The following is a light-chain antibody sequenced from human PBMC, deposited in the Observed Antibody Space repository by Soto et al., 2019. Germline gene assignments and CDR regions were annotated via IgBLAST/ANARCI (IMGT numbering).Light chain of an antibody. V-gene: IGKV1-5*01. CDR2: GAS. J-gene: IGKJ1*01. CDR1: QSISKW. CDR3: QQYNDWPGGT. Sequence: DMQMTQSPSTLSASVGDRVVITCRASQSISKWLAWYQQKPGRAPNFLIYGASTRATGIPARFSGSGSGRDFKLTISSLQSEDFAVYYCQQYNDWPGGTFGQGTKV.